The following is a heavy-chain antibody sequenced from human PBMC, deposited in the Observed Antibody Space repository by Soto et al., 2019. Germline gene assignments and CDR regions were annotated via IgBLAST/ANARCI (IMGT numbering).Heavy chain of an antibody. V-gene: IGHV3-23*01. CDR2: MSGSGGST. J-gene: IGHJ4*02. CDR1: GFTFSSDA. Sequence: PGGSLRLSCAASGFTFSSDAMSWVRQAPGKGLEWVSAMSGSGGSTYYADSVKGRFTISRDNSKNTLYLQMNSLRAEDTAVYYYAKLDARGIAAAGGGYFDYWGQGTLVTVSS. CDR3: AKLDARGIAAAGGGYFDY. D-gene: IGHD6-13*01.